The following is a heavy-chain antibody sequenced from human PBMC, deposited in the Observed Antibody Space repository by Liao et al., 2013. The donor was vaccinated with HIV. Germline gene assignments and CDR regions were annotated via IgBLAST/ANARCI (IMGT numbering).Heavy chain of an antibody. J-gene: IGHJ6*03. V-gene: IGHV4-61*02. CDR3: ARDRIFWSGYHYYYMDV. D-gene: IGHD3-3*01. CDR1: GGSISSGSYY. Sequence: QVQLQESGPGLVKPSQTLSLTCTVSGGSISSGSYYWSWIRQPAGKGLEWIGRIYTSGSTNYNPSLKSRVTISVDTSKNQFSLKLSSVTAADTAVYYCARDRIFWSGYHYYYMDVWGKGTTVTVSS. CDR2: IYTSGST.